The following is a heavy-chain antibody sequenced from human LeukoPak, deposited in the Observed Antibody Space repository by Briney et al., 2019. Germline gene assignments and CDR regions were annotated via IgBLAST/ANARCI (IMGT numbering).Heavy chain of an antibody. Sequence: PSETLSLTCSVSGASITTYSWNWLRQSPGKGLEWMGYFSLGETTSYTSSLKRRVTISVDTSKNQFSLKLNSVTAADTAVYYCARYRNCGSDCYDAFDIWGQGTMVTVS. CDR1: GASITTYS. V-gene: IGHV4-59*08. CDR2: FSLGETT. CDR3: ARYRNCGSDCYDAFDI. D-gene: IGHD2-21*02. J-gene: IGHJ3*02.